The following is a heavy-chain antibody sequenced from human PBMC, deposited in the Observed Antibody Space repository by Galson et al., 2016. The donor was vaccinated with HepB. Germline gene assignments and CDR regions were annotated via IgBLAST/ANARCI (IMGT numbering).Heavy chain of an antibody. V-gene: IGHV3-23*01. CDR2: INHSGAST. CDR1: GFTFGSYA. D-gene: IGHD6-19*01. Sequence: SLRLSCAASGFTFGSYAMSWVRQAPGKGLGWVSGINHSGASTYYADSVKGRFTMSRDNSKNTLYLQMNSLRAEDTALYYCAKRLRSSGSGGSNDAFDVWGQGTMVTVSS. CDR3: AKRLRSSGSGGSNDAFDV. J-gene: IGHJ3*01.